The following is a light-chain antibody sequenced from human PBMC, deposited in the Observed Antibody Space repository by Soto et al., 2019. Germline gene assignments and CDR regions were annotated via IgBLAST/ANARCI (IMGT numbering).Light chain of an antibody. CDR3: QQYDNSPLT. V-gene: IGKV3-20*01. Sequence: IVFTHSHSTLSLSPGERATLSCRASQSVVSSYLAWYQQRPGQAPRLLIYGASSRATGIPDRFSGSGSGTDFTLTISGLEPEDFAVYYCQQYDNSPLTFGGGTKVDIK. CDR2: GAS. J-gene: IGKJ4*01. CDR1: QSVVSSY.